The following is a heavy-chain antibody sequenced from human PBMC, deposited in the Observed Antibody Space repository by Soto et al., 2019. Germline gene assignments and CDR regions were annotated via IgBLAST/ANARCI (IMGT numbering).Heavy chain of an antibody. CDR1: GFTFSNSA. J-gene: IGHJ3*02. V-gene: IGHV3-23*01. Sequence: EVQLLESGGGLVQPGGSLRLSCAASGFTFSNSALSWVRQAPGKGLEWVSGISADGGSTYYADSVKGRFTVSRDNSQNTLYLQMNRLRAEDTAVYYCARAYSDAFDIWGQGTMVTVSS. D-gene: IGHD2-21*01. CDR3: ARAYSDAFDI. CDR2: ISADGGST.